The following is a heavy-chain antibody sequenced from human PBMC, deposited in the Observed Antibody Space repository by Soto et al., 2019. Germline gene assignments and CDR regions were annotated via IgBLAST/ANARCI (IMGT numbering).Heavy chain of an antibody. D-gene: IGHD3-22*01. CDR2: VYYTGST. V-gene: IGHV4-59*01. CDR3: ARGRTVRNYADDSSDYFYFFDY. J-gene: IGHJ4*02. CDR1: GDSISTFY. Sequence: NPXETLALTCPVSGDSISTFYWGWMRQSPGKELEWIGYVYYTGSTNYNPSLKSRVTISVDRSKNQFSLKLTSANAADTDVYYCARGRTVRNYADDSSDYFYFFDYWGQGTQVTVYS.